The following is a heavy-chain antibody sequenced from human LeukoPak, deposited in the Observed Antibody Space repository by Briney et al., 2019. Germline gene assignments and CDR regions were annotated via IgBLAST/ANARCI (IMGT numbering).Heavy chain of an antibody. CDR3: ARTLGMATGESPIDY. CDR1: GYSISSGYY. D-gene: IGHD5-24*01. CDR2: IYHSGST. V-gene: IGHV4-38-2*02. Sequence: SETLSLTCTVSGYSISSGYYWGWIRQPPGKGLEWIGSIYHSGSTYYNPSLKSRVTISVDTSKNQFSLKLSSVTAADTAVYYCARTLGMATGESPIDYWGQGTLVTVSS. J-gene: IGHJ4*02.